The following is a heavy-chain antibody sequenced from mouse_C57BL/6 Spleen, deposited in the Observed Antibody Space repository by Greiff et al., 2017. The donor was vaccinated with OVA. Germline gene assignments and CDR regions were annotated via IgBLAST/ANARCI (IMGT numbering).Heavy chain of an antibody. CDR1: GYTFTDYY. CDR2: INPNNGGT. CDR3: ASYDSPWWYFDV. J-gene: IGHJ1*03. Sequence: EVQLQQSGPELVKPGASVKISCKASGYTFTDYYMNWVKQSHGKSLEWIGDINPNNGGTSYNQKFKGKATLTVDKSSSTAYMELRSLTSEDSAVYYCASYDSPWWYFDVWGTGTTVTVSS. D-gene: IGHD2-4*01. V-gene: IGHV1-26*01.